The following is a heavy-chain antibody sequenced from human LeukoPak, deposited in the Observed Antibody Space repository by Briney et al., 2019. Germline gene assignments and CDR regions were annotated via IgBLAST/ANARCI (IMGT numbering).Heavy chain of an antibody. J-gene: IGHJ6*02. CDR3: ATGASSCSGGSCYSALYYYYGMDV. D-gene: IGHD2-15*01. CDR2: FDPEDGET. Sequence: ASVKVSCKVSGYTLTELSMHWVRQAPGKGLEWMGGFDPEDGETIYAQKFQGRVTMTEDTSTDTAYMELGSLRSEDTAVYYCATGASSCSGGSCYSALYYYYGMDVWGQGTTVTVSS. V-gene: IGHV1-24*01. CDR1: GYTLTELS.